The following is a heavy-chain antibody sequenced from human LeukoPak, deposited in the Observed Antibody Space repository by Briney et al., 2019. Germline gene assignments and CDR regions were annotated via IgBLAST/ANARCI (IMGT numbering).Heavy chain of an antibody. V-gene: IGHV6-1*01. CDR3: ARRLTQYDCFDP. D-gene: IGHD2-2*01. CDR1: GDSVSSNSVT. CDR2: TYYRSTWYN. Sequence: SQTLSLTCAISGDSVSSNSVTWNCIRQSPSRGLEWLGRTYYRSTWYNDYAVSVRGRITVNSDTSKNQFSLHLNSVTPEDTAVYYCARRLTQYDCFDPWGQGILVTVSS. J-gene: IGHJ5*02.